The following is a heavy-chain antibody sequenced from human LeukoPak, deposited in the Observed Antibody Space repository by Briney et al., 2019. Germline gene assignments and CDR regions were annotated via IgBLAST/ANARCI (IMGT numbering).Heavy chain of an antibody. V-gene: IGHV3-21*01. CDR1: GFTFSSYS. CDR2: ISSSSSYI. CDR3: ARGRGIAAAGTKDAYYYYGMDV. Sequence: PGGSLRLSCAASGFTFSSYSMNWVRQAPGKGLEWVSSISSSSSYIYYADSVKGRFTISRDNAKNSLYLQMNSLRAEDTAVHYCARGRGIAAAGTKDAYYYYGMDVWGQGTTVTVSS. J-gene: IGHJ6*02. D-gene: IGHD6-13*01.